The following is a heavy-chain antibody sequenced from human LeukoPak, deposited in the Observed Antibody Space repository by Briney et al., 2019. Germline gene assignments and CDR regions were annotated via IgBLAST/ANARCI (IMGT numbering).Heavy chain of an antibody. Sequence: GGSLRLSCAASGFTFRNFAMSWVRQAPGQGLEWISSIINSGEDTYHADSVKGRFTISRDNSKNTLYLQMNNLRDDDTAVYYCAKWFSSGCLDSWGQGVLVTVSS. CDR3: AKWFSSGCLDS. J-gene: IGHJ4*02. D-gene: IGHD6-19*01. CDR1: GFTFRNFA. CDR2: IINSGEDT. V-gene: IGHV3-23*01.